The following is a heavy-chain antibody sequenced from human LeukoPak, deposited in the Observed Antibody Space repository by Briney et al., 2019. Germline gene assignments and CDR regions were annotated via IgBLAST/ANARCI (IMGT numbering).Heavy chain of an antibody. D-gene: IGHD3-22*01. CDR1: GYTFTSYG. CDR3: ARGLGRHYYDSSGYHGY. Sequence: ASVKVSCKASGYTFTSYGISWVRQAPGQGLEWMGWISAYNGNTNYAQKFQGRVTMTRDTSISTAYMELSRLRSDDTAVYYCARGLGRHYYDSSGYHGYWGQGTLVTVSS. CDR2: ISAYNGNT. J-gene: IGHJ4*02. V-gene: IGHV1-18*01.